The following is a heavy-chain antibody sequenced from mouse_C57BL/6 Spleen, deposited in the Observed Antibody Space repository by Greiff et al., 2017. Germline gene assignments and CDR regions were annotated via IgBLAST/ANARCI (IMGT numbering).Heavy chain of an antibody. CDR3: ARPPSYYGSSYGYFDV. J-gene: IGHJ1*03. CDR1: GYSFTDYY. D-gene: IGHD1-1*01. Sequence: EVQLQQSGPELVKPGASVKISCKASGYSFTDYYMNWVKQSPGQSLEWIGVINPNYGTTSYNQKFKGKATLTVDKSSSTAYMQLNSLTSEDSAVYYCARPPSYYGSSYGYFDVWGTGTTVTVSS. CDR2: INPNYGTT. V-gene: IGHV1-39*01.